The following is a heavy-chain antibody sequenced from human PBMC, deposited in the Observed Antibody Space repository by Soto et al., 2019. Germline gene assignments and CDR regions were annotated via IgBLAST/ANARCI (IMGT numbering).Heavy chain of an antibody. J-gene: IGHJ6*02. CDR3: ARDRVSSWYGQVFGRYYYYGMDV. Sequence: ASVKVSCKASGYTFTSYGISWVRQAPGQGLEWMGWISAYNGNTNYAQKHQGRVTMTTDTSTSTAYMELRSLRSDDTAVYYCARDRVSSWYGQVFGRYYYYGMDVWGQGTTVTV. CDR2: ISAYNGNT. CDR1: GYTFTSYG. V-gene: IGHV1-18*01. D-gene: IGHD6-13*01.